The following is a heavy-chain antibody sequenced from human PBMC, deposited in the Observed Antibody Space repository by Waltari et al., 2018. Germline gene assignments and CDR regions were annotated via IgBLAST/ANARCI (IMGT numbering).Heavy chain of an antibody. CDR2: ISAYNGNT. CDR1: GYTFTRYG. Sequence: QVQLVQSGAEVKKPGASVKVSCKASGYTFTRYGISWVRPAPGQGLEWMGWISAYNGNTNYAQKLQGRVTMTTDTSTSTAYMELRSLRSDDTAVYYCERGSEGYDSSGYSDYWGQGTLVTVSS. CDR3: ERGSEGYDSSGYSDY. D-gene: IGHD3-22*01. V-gene: IGHV1-18*01. J-gene: IGHJ4*02.